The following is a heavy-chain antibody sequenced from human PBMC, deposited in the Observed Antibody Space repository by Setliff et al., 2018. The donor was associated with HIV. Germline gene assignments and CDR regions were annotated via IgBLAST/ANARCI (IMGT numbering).Heavy chain of an antibody. J-gene: IGHJ4*02. V-gene: IGHV4-34*01. CDR2: IYHTGDT. CDR3: ASGLAVAGSFDY. CDR1: GGSFSDYY. D-gene: IGHD6-19*01. Sequence: SETLSLTCAVYGGSFSDYYWNWIRQPPGKGLEWIGSIYHTGDTYYNPSLKSRVTMSVDTSQNRFSLNLRSVTAADTALYYCASGLAVAGSFDYWGQGTLVTVSS.